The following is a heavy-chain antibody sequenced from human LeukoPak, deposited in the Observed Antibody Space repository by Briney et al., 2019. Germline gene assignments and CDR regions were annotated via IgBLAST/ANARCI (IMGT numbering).Heavy chain of an antibody. CDR2: GDGDGSHS. CDR1: GYTLGNYW. J-gene: IGHJ4*02. Sequence: PGGSLRLSCAASGYTLGNYWMHWVRQAPGKGLVWVSRGDGDGSHSTYADSVKGRFTISRDNRKNTLYLQMNSLTGEDTAVYYCAYSDHFDNWGQGTLVTVSS. CDR3: AYSDHFDN. V-gene: IGHV3-74*03. D-gene: IGHD4-17*01.